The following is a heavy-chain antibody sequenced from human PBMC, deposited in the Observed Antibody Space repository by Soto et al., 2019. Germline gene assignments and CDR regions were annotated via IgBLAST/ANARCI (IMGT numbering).Heavy chain of an antibody. J-gene: IGHJ4*02. V-gene: IGHV3-21*01. Sequence: GGSLRLSCAASGFTFSSYSMNWVRQAPGKGLEWVSSISSSSSYIYYADSVKGRFTISRDNAKNSLYLQMNSLRAEDTAVYYCARARGGWLQLWGPDYWGQGTLVTVSS. D-gene: IGHD5-12*01. CDR2: ISSSSSYI. CDR1: GFTFSSYS. CDR3: ARARGGWLQLWGPDY.